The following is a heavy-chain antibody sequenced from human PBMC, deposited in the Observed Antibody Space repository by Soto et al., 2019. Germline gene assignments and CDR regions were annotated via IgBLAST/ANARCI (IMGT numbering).Heavy chain of an antibody. V-gene: IGHV3-7*01. CDR3: VRDWSSFWGMDV. Sequence: GSLRLSCAASGFTFSTYWMNWVRQAPGKGLEWVANIKQDGSEKCYVDSVKGRFAISRDNAKDSLFLQMNNLRAEDTAVYYCVRDWSSFWGMDVWGRGTTVTV. D-gene: IGHD2-2*01. CDR2: IKQDGSEK. J-gene: IGHJ6*02. CDR1: GFTFSTYW.